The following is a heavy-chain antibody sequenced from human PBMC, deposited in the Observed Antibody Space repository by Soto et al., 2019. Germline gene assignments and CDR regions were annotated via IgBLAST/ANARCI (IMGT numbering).Heavy chain of an antibody. D-gene: IGHD6-19*01. CDR3: ARYGYSSGVYLGTGMDV. V-gene: IGHV1-18*04. CDR2: ISTYNGNT. J-gene: IGHJ6*02. Sequence: QVQLVQSGAEVKKPGASLKVSCQASGYSFSDYGIAWVRQAPGQGLAWVGWISTYNGNTNYAQKFQGRVTMTTDTSANTAYMELRSLRSDDTAMYYCARYGYSSGVYLGTGMDVWGQGTPGNVSS. CDR1: GYSFSDYG.